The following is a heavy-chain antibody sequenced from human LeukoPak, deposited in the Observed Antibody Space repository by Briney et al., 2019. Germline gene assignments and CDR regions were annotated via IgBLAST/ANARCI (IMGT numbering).Heavy chain of an antibody. V-gene: IGHV1-8*01. J-gene: IGHJ5*02. CDR2: MNPNSSNT. CDR1: GYTFTSYV. CDR3: ARGPAPHYGSGSSWFDP. Sequence: ASVKVSFKASGYTFTSYVINWVRQATGQGLEWMGWMNPNSSNTGYAQKFQGRVTMTRNTSISTAYMELSSLRSEDTAVYYCARGPAPHYGSGSSWFDPWGQGTLVTVSS. D-gene: IGHD3-10*01.